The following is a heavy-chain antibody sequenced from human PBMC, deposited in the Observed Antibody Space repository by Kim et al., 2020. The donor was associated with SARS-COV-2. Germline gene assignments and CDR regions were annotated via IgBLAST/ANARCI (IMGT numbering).Heavy chain of an antibody. J-gene: IGHJ4*02. CDR3: AKRALAENFFDF. Sequence: ADSVKGRFTISSDNSKNTLYLHMNSLNAEDASVYYCAKRALAENFFDFWGQGTLVPVSS. D-gene: IGHD2-15*01. V-gene: IGHV3-23*01.